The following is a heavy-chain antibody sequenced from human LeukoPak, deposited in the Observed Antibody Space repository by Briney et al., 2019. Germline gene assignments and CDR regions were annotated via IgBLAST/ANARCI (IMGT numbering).Heavy chain of an antibody. J-gene: IGHJ1*01. CDR1: GYTFTGYY. V-gene: IGHV1-2*02. Sequence: ASVKVSCKASGYTFTGYYMHWVRQAPGQGLEWMGWINPNSGGTNYAQKFQGRVTMTRDTSISTAYMELSRLRSDDTAVYYCARVIRITIFGVVTEYFQHWGQGTLVTVSS. D-gene: IGHD3-3*01. CDR3: ARVIRITIFGVVTEYFQH. CDR2: INPNSGGT.